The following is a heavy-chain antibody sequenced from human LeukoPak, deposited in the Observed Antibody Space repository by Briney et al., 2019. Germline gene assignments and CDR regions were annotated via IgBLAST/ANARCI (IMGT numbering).Heavy chain of an antibody. J-gene: IGHJ4*02. V-gene: IGHV3-74*01. CDR2: TNSDGTIT. CDR1: GFAFNAYW. Sequence: PGGSLTLSCPASGFAFNAYWMHWVRPAPGKGLVWVSRTNSDGTITTYADSVKGRFTISRDNAKNTLYLQMNSLRAEDTAVYYCARSDYCDYWGQGTLVTVSS. CDR3: ARSDYCDY.